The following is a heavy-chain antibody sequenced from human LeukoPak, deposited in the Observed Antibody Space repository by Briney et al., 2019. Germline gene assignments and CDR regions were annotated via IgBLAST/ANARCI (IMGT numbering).Heavy chain of an antibody. CDR3: ARFGVLLWF. CDR2: ISSSGRTI. V-gene: IGHV3-48*03. Sequence: GGSLRLSCAASGFTFSSYEMNWVRQAPGKGLEWVSYISSSGRTIYYADSVKGRFTISRDNAKNSLYLQMNSLRAEDTAVYYCARFGVLLWFGVQGTLVTVSS. D-gene: IGHD3-10*01. CDR1: GFTFSSYE. J-gene: IGHJ4*02.